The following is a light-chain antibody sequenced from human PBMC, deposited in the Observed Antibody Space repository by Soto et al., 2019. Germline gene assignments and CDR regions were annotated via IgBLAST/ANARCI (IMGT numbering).Light chain of an antibody. J-gene: IGKJ2*01. CDR2: AAS. CDR1: QSISTY. CDR3: HQSYVAAYT. Sequence: DIQLTQSPSSLSASVGDRVTITCRSSQSISTYLNWYQQKPGKAPNLLIFAASTLHRGVPSRFSGSGSGAVFTLTISSLQPDDSAIYYCHQSYVAAYTFGQGTKLEIK. V-gene: IGKV1-39*01.